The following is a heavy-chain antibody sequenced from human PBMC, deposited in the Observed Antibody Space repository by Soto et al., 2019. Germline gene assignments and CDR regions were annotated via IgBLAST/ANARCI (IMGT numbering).Heavy chain of an antibody. CDR1: GFTFSSYG. D-gene: IGHD2-21*01. CDR2: IWYDGSNK. CDR3: ARELWRSFDY. Sequence: QVQLVESGGGVVQPGRSLRLSCAASGFTFSSYGMHWARQAPGKGLEWVAVIWYDGSNKYYADSVKGRFTISRDNSKNTLYLQMNSLRAEDTAVYYCARELWRSFDYWGQGTLVTVSS. J-gene: IGHJ4*02. V-gene: IGHV3-33*01.